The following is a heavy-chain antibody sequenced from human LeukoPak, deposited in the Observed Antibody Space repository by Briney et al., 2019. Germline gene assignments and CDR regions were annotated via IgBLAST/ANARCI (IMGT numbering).Heavy chain of an antibody. Sequence: PGGSLRLSCAASGFTFSNAWMSWVRQAPGKGLEWVGRIKSKTDGGTTDYAAPVKGRFTISRDDSKNTLYLQMNSLKTEDTAVYYCTTASAVVAGGAFDIWGQGTMVTVSS. J-gene: IGHJ3*02. CDR2: IKSKTDGGTT. CDR3: TTASAVVAGGAFDI. CDR1: GFTFSNAW. V-gene: IGHV3-15*01. D-gene: IGHD6-19*01.